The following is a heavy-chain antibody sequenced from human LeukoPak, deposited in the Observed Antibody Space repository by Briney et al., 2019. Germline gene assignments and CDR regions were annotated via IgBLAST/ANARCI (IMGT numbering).Heavy chain of an antibody. CDR1: GFTFSSYA. Sequence: GGFLRLSCAASGFTFSSYAMSWVRQAPGKGLEWVSAISGSGGSTYYADSVKGRFTISRDNSKNTLYLQMNSLRAEDTAVYYCAKDSVYYDSSGYYGYWGQGTLVTVSS. V-gene: IGHV3-23*01. D-gene: IGHD3-22*01. CDR2: ISGSGGST. CDR3: AKDSVYYDSSGYYGY. J-gene: IGHJ4*02.